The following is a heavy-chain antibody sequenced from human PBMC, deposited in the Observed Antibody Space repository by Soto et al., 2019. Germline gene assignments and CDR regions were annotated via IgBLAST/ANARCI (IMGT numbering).Heavy chain of an antibody. V-gene: IGHV1-3*01. CDR3: ARDVYYYGARSYYPGEENWFDP. CDR2: INAGNGNT. Sequence: ASVKVSCKASGYTFTSYAMHWVRQAPGQRLEWMGWINAGNGNTKYSQKFQGRVTITRDTSASTAYMELSSLRSEDTAVYYCARDVYYYGARSYYPGEENWFDPWGQGTLVTVSS. J-gene: IGHJ5*02. CDR1: GYTFTSYA. D-gene: IGHD3-10*01.